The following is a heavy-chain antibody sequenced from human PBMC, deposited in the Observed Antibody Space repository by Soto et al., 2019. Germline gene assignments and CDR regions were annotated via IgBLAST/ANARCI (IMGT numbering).Heavy chain of an antibody. D-gene: IGHD3-22*01. CDR2: IYYSGST. CDR3: ARLGDNYYERMNWFDP. Sequence: SETLSLTCTVSGGSISSYYWSWIRQPPGKGLEWIGYIYYSGSTNYNPSLKSRVTISVDTSKNQFSLKLSSVTAADTAVYYYARLGDNYYERMNWFDPWGQGTLVTVSS. V-gene: IGHV4-59*01. J-gene: IGHJ5*02. CDR1: GGSISSYY.